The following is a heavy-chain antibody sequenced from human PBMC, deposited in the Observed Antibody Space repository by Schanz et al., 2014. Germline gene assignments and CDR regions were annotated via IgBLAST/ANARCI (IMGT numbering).Heavy chain of an antibody. V-gene: IGHV3-33*01. J-gene: IGHJ4*02. D-gene: IGHD3-10*01. CDR1: GFTFSSYG. CDR2: IWYDENNK. CDR3: ARANYRRKINFDY. Sequence: QVQLVESGGGVVQFGRSLRLSCVASGFTFSSYGMHWVRQAPGKGLEWVAVIWYDENNKYYADSVKGRFTVSRDNARNSLYLHMNTLGAEDTAVYYCARANYRRKINFDYWGRGTLVTVSS.